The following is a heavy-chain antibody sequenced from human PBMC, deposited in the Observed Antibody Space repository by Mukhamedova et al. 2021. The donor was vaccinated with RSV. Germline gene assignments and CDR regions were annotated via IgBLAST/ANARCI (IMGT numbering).Heavy chain of an antibody. V-gene: IGHV3-23*01. CDR3: AKGSSSWSAYFDY. Sequence: VSGGGTYYADSVKGRFTISRDNSKNTVYLQMNSLSAEDTAVYYCAKGSSSWSAYFDYWGQGTQVTVSS. CDR2: VSGGGT. J-gene: IGHJ4*02. D-gene: IGHD6-13*01.